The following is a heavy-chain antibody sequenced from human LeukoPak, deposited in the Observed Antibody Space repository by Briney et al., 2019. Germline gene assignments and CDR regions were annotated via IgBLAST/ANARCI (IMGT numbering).Heavy chain of an antibody. CDR3: AGLHFASAEEFDP. CDR1: GSSINGHW. V-gene: IGHV4-59*08. J-gene: IGHJ5*02. D-gene: IGHD6-25*01. Sequence: SETLSLTCTVSGSSINGHWWSWIRQPPGKGLEWIGFIYFNGNILYNPSLKSRVTLSVDTFNNQFSLSLTSVTAADTAVYYCAGLHFASAEEFDPWGQGTLVTVSS. CDR2: IYFNGNI.